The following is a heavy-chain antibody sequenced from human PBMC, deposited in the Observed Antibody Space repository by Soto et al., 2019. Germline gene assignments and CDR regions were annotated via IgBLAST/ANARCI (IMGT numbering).Heavy chain of an antibody. V-gene: IGHV4-34*01. CDR2: INHSGST. D-gene: IGHD2-15*01. CDR1: GGSFSGYY. J-gene: IGHJ5*02. CDR3: ARGRFVYSWFDP. Sequence: QVQLQQWGAGLLKPSETLSLTCAVYGGSFSGYYWSWIRQPPGKGLEWIGEINHSGSTNYNPSLKMRVTISVDTSKNQFSLKLSSVTAADTAVYYCARGRFVYSWFDPWGQGTLVTVSS.